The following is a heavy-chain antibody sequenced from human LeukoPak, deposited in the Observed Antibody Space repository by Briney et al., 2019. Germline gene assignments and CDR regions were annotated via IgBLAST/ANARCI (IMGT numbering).Heavy chain of an antibody. CDR2: ISSSSSSI. Sequence: GGSLRLSCAASGFTFSNYNMHWVRQAPGKGLEWVSYISSSSSSIHYADSVKGRFTISRDNAKNSLYLQMNSLRAEDTAVYYCARDERQWLVRYYFDYWGQGTLVTVSS. J-gene: IGHJ4*02. D-gene: IGHD6-19*01. CDR3: ARDERQWLVRYYFDY. CDR1: GFTFSNYN. V-gene: IGHV3-48*01.